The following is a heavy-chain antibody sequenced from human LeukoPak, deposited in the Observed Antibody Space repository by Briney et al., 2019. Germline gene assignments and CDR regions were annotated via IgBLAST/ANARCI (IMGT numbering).Heavy chain of an antibody. CDR2: ITWNTGSI. Sequence: PGRSLRLSCAASGFTFDDYAMHWVRQAPGKGLEWVSGITWNTGSIGYADSVKGRFTVSRDNAKNSLYLQMNSLRADDTALYYCAKDRGGSYFDAFDIWGQETLVTVSS. J-gene: IGHJ3*02. CDR3: AKDRGGSYFDAFDI. D-gene: IGHD1-26*01. CDR1: GFTFDDYA. V-gene: IGHV3-9*01.